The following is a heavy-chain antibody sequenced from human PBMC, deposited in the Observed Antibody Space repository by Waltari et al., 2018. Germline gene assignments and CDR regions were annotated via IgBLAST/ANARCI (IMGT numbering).Heavy chain of an antibody. D-gene: IGHD6-13*01. CDR1: GGTFSSYA. CDR3: ARGGIAAAGTYALPDY. CDR2: IIPIFGTA. V-gene: IGHV1-69*01. J-gene: IGHJ4*02. Sequence: QVQLVPSGAEVKKPGSSVTVSCKASGGTFSSYAISWVRQDPGQGLEWMGGIIPIFGTANYAQKFQGRVTITADESTSTAYMELSSLRSEDTAVYYCARGGIAAAGTYALPDYWGQGTLVTVSS.